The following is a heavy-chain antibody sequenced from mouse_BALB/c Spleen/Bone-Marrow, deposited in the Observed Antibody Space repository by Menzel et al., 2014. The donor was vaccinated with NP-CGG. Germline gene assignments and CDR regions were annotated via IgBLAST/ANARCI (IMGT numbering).Heavy chain of an antibody. Sequence: QVHVKQSGAELVRPGTSVKMSCKAAGYTFTNYWIGWVKQRPGHGXEWIGAIYPGGGYTNYNEKFKGKATLTADTYSSTAYMQLSSLTSEDSAVYYCAIHGEAMDYWGQGTSVTVSS. CDR1: GYTFTNYW. J-gene: IGHJ4*01. CDR2: IYPGGGYT. CDR3: AIHGEAMDY. V-gene: IGHV1-63*02.